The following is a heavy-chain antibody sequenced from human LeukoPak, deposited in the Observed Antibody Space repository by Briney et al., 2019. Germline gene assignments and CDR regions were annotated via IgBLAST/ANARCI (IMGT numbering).Heavy chain of an antibody. Sequence: SETLSLTCTVSGGSISSYYWSWIRQPPGKGLEWIGYIYYSGSTNYNPSLKSRVTISVDTSKNQFSLKLSSVTAADTAVYYCARDRGYSYGADPYYFDYWGQGTLVTVSS. CDR2: IYYSGST. CDR1: GGSISSYY. CDR3: ARDRGYSYGADPYYFDY. V-gene: IGHV4-59*01. D-gene: IGHD5-18*01. J-gene: IGHJ4*02.